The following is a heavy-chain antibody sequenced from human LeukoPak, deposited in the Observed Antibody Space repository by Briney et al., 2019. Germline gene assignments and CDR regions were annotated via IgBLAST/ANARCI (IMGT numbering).Heavy chain of an antibody. J-gene: IGHJ6*03. CDR2: INHSGST. CDR3: ARGRHDFWSGYSPSSYYYYMDV. Sequence: PSETLSLTCAVYGGSFSGYYWSWIRQPPGKGLEWIREINHSGSTNYNPSLKSRVTISVDTSKNQFSLKLSSVTAADTAVYYCARGRHDFWSGYSPSSYYYYMDVWGKGTTVTVSS. V-gene: IGHV4-34*01. CDR1: GGSFSGYY. D-gene: IGHD3-3*01.